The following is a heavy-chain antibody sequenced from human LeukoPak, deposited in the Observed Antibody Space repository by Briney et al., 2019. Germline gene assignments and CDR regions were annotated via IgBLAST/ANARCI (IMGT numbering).Heavy chain of an antibody. CDR1: GGSISSYY. CDR3: ARVEYSGSLGAFDI. D-gene: IGHD6-6*01. V-gene: IGHV4-59*01. Sequence: SETLSLTCTVSGGSISSYYWSWIRQPPGKGLEWIGYIYYSGSTNYNPSLKSRVTISVDTSKNQFSLKLSSVTAADTAVYYCARVEYSGSLGAFDIWGQGTMVTVSS. CDR2: IYYSGST. J-gene: IGHJ3*02.